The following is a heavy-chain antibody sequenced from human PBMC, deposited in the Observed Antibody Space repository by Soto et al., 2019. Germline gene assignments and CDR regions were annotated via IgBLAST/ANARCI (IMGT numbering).Heavy chain of an antibody. CDR1: VFSISAYD. V-gene: IGHV3-13*01. CDR3: ARAFLFGSGSLRTGPSDGFDI. Sequence: PGGSLRLSCVASVFSISAYDMHWVRQRPGKGLEWVSGIGTLRDSYYADSVKGRFTFSREDAWNSLYLQMNGLSVGGTAVYYCARAFLFGSGSLRTGPSDGFDIWGQGALVTVSS. CDR2: IGTLRDS. J-gene: IGHJ3*02. D-gene: IGHD3-10*01.